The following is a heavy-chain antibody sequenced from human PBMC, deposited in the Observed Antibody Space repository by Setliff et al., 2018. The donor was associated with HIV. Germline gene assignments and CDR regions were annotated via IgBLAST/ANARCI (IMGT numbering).Heavy chain of an antibody. CDR2: ITNDVSAT. D-gene: IGHD2-21*02. Sequence: GGSLRLSCAASGFTSGFAFSHYWMHWVRQVPGKGLVWVSRITNDVSATTYADFVKGRFTISRDNAKNMVYLQMNSLRVEDTAVYYCAACSGDCFWGQGTLVTSPQ. V-gene: IGHV3-74*01. J-gene: IGHJ4*02. CDR1: GFAFSHYW. CDR3: AACSGDCF.